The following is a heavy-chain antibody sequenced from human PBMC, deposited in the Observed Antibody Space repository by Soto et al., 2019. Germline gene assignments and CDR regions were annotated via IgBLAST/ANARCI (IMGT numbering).Heavy chain of an antibody. CDR1: GRSFSVYY. J-gene: IGHJ6*02. CDR3: ARFRSIAARPCYNGIDL. V-gene: IGHV4-34*01. CDR2: INHSGRT. Sequence: SETLSLTCAVYGRSFSVYYWSWIRQPPGKGLEWIGEINHSGRTNYNPSLKSRVTISVDTSKNQFSLKLSSVTAADTAVYYCARFRSIAARPCYNGIDLWGQGTTVTVSS. D-gene: IGHD6-6*01.